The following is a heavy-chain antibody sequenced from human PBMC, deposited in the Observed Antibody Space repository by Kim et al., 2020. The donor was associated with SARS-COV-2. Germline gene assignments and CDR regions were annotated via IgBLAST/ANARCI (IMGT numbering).Heavy chain of an antibody. D-gene: IGHD1-26*01. Sequence: SETLSLTCTVSGGSVSSSSYYWSWIRQPPGKGLEWIGNIYYRGSNNYNPSLKSRVAISIDTSKNQFSLKLSSVTAADTAVYYWARRGTRLDYWGQGTLVTVSS. J-gene: IGHJ4*02. CDR3: ARRGTRLDY. CDR1: GGSVSSSSYY. V-gene: IGHV4-61*01. CDR2: IYYRGSN.